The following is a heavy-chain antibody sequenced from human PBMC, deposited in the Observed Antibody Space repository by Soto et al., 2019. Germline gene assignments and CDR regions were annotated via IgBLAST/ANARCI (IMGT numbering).Heavy chain of an antibody. J-gene: IGHJ4*02. CDR1: GFTFTSSA. D-gene: IGHD5-12*01. V-gene: IGHV1-58*01. Sequence: QMQLAHSGPEVKKPGTSVKVSCKASGFTFTSSAVQWVRQAPGQRLEWIGWIVVGSGNTNYAQTFQEKVTITRDMSTSTAYTELSSLRSVDRAMYYCAASRMEATNHCCDFDYWGQGTLVTVSS. CDR2: IVVGSGNT. CDR3: AASRMEATNHCCDFDY.